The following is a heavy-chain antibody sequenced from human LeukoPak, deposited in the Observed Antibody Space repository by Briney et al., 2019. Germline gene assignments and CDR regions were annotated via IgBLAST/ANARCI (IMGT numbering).Heavy chain of an antibody. V-gene: IGHV3-33*01. J-gene: IGHJ4*02. CDR1: GFTFSSYG. Sequence: GGSLRLSCAASGFTFSSYGMHWVRQAPGKGLEWVAVIWYDGSNKYYADSVKGRFTISRDNYKNTLYLQMNSLRAEDTAVYYCARDDGSSWYAPVYWGQGTLVTVSS. D-gene: IGHD6-13*01. CDR3: ARDDGSSWYAPVY. CDR2: IWYDGSNK.